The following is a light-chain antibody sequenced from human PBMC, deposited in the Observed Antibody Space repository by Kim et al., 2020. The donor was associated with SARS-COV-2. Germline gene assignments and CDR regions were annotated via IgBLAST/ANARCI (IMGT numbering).Light chain of an antibody. V-gene: IGLV3-21*04. Sequence: APGKTAGITCGGNNIGIKSVLWYQKKPGQAPVLVIYYDSDRPSGIPERFSGSNSGNTATLTISRVEAGDEADYYCQVWDNSSDHSVFGGGTQLTVL. J-gene: IGLJ3*02. CDR3: QVWDNSSDHSV. CDR1: NIGIKS. CDR2: YDS.